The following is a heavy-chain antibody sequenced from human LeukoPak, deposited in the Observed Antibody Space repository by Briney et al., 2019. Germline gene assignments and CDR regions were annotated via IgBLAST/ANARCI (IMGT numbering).Heavy chain of an antibody. CDR3: AADLGYCTNGVCSDAFDI. CDR1: GGTFSSYA. J-gene: IGHJ3*02. D-gene: IGHD2-8*01. V-gene: IGHV1-69*04. CDR2: IIPILGIA. Sequence: SVKVSCKASGGTFSSYAISWVRQAPGQGLEWMGRIIPILGIANYAQKFQGRVTITADKSTSTAYMELSSLRSEDTAVYYCAADLGYCTNGVCSDAFDIWGQGTMVTVSS.